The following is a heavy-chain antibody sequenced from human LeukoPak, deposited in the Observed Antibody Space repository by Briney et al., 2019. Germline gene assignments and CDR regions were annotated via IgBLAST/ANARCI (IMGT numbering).Heavy chain of an antibody. CDR3: AREGSYCVGGDCYSFDF. V-gene: IGHV1-2*02. CDR2: MHPGNGNT. Sequence: ASVKVSCTASGYRFISNYIQWVRQAPGLGPEWMGWMHPGNGNTRYAEKFQSRVTMTRDTSINTAYMDLSSLRSDDTAVYYCAREGSYCVGGDCYSFDFWGQGTLITVSS. D-gene: IGHD2-21*02. J-gene: IGHJ4*02. CDR1: GYRFISNY.